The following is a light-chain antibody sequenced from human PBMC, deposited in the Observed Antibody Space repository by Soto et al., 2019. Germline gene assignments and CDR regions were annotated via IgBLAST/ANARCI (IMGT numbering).Light chain of an antibody. V-gene: IGLV1-51*01. CDR3: GTWDDSLTGVV. J-gene: IGLJ3*02. CDR2: DNN. CDR1: SSNIGNHY. Sequence: QTVVTQPPSVSAAPGQKVTISCSGSSSNIGNHYVSWYQRLPGTAPKLLIYDNNKRASGIPDRFSGSKSGTSTTLGITGLQTGDEANYYCGTWDDSLTGVVFGGGTKVTVL.